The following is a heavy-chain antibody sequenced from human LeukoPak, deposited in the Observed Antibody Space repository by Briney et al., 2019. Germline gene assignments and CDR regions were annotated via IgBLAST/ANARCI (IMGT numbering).Heavy chain of an antibody. CDR1: GYSISSGYY. Sequence: SETLSLTCTVSGYSISSGYYWGWIRQPPGKGLEWIGSIYHSGSTYYNPSLKSRVTISVDTSKNQFSLKLSSVTAADTAVYYCARGYAIHYYYYYYMDVWGKGTTVTVSS. CDR2: IYHSGST. CDR3: ARGYAIHYYYYYYMDV. V-gene: IGHV4-38-2*02. J-gene: IGHJ6*03. D-gene: IGHD2-8*01.